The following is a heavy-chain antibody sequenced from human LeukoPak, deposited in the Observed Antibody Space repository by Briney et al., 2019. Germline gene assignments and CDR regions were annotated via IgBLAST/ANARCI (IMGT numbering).Heavy chain of an antibody. CDR2: ITTSSTYT. CDR3: ARDPYSGTYGNTYYYYMDV. CDR1: GFSFSN. V-gene: IGHV3-21*01. D-gene: IGHD1-26*01. J-gene: IGHJ6*03. Sequence: GGSLRLSCEASGFSFSNMDWVRQTPGKGLEWISSITTSSTYTFYADSVKGRFTISRDNARNSLYLQMNSLRVEDTAVYYCARDPYSGTYGNTYYYYMDVWGKGTTVTISS.